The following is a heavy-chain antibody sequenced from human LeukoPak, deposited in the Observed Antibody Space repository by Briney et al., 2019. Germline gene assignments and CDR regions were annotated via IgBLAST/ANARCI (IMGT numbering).Heavy chain of an antibody. D-gene: IGHD2-15*01. CDR3: ARGYCSGGSCYNNWFDP. Sequence: ASVKVSCKASGYTFTGYYMHWVRQAPGQGLEWMGWINPNSGGTNYAQKFQGWVTMTRDTSISTAYMKLSRLRSDDTAVYYCARGYCSGGSCYNNWFDPWGQGTLVTVSS. CDR2: INPNSGGT. V-gene: IGHV1-2*04. J-gene: IGHJ5*02. CDR1: GYTFTGYY.